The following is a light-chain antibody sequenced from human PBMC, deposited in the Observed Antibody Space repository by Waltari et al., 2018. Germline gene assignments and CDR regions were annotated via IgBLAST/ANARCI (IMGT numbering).Light chain of an antibody. V-gene: IGLV1-51*01. J-gene: IGLJ2*01. Sequence: QSVLTQPPSVSAAPGQKVTISCSGSSSNFGNNYVAWYQQFPGTAPKLRIYDNNKRPAGTPARCSGSKAGTSATLGITGLQTGDEADYYCGTWDSSLRGGVFGGGTKLTVL. CDR3: GTWDSSLRGGV. CDR1: SSNFGNNY. CDR2: DNN.